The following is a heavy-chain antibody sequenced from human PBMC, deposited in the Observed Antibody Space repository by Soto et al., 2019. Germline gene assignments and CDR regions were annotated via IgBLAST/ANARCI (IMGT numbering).Heavy chain of an antibody. J-gene: IGHJ5*02. CDR2: IYHSGST. Sequence: SETLSLTCDLSGGSISSSNWWSWVRQPPGKGLEWIGEIYHSGSTNYNPSLKSRVTISVDKSKNQFSLKLSSVTAADTAVYYCASRYYDYVWGSYPYPFDPWGQGTLVTVSS. D-gene: IGHD3-16*02. V-gene: IGHV4-4*02. CDR1: GGSISSSNW. CDR3: ASRYYDYVWGSYPYPFDP.